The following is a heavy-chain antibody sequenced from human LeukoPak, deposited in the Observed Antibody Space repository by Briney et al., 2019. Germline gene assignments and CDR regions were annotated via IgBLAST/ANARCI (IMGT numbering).Heavy chain of an antibody. Sequence: GESLKISCKGSGYRFTDYWIGWVRQMPGKGLEWMGIIYPGDSDTRYSPSFQGQVTIWADKSITTAYLQWSGLKASDTAMYHCARRVSTSPLFEYWGQGTLVTVSS. CDR1: GYRFTDYW. CDR3: ARRVSTSPLFEY. CDR2: IYPGDSDT. D-gene: IGHD5/OR15-5a*01. J-gene: IGHJ4*02. V-gene: IGHV5-51*01.